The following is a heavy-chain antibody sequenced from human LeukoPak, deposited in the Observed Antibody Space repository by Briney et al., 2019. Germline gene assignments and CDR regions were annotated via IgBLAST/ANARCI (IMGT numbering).Heavy chain of an antibody. CDR2: MFSSGIS. V-gene: IGHV4-4*07. CDR3: ARDSYYDLWSGYVNWFDP. J-gene: IGHJ5*02. D-gene: IGHD3-3*01. CDR1: GGPIGAYY. Sequence: PSETLSLTCSVSGGPIGAYYWSWIRQPAGKGLEWIGRMFSSGISTYNPSLRSRVTMSVDTSENQISLNLRSVTAADTAVYYCARDSYYDLWSGYVNWFDPWGQGTLVIVSP.